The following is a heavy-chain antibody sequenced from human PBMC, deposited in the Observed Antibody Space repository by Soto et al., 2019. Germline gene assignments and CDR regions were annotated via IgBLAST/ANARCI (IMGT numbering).Heavy chain of an antibody. CDR2: VSPDGSQT. D-gene: IGHD5-12*01. J-gene: IGHJ5*01. V-gene: IGHV3-30-3*01. CDR3: ATDIDSECLLNS. CDR1: GFTFSGKS. Sequence: GGSLRLSCAASGFTFSGKSMHWVRQAPGKGLEWVALVSPDGSQTFYADSVRGRFTISRDNSKNTAYLQMNSLRAEDTSLYLCATDIDSECLLNSRGQGTLVSVSS.